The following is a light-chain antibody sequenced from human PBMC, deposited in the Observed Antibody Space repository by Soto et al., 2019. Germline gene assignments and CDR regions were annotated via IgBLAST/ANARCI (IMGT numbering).Light chain of an antibody. CDR1: QSISTY. V-gene: IGKV1-39*01. CDR3: QQSYSTPWT. Sequence: DIQMTQSPSSLSASVGDRVTITCRASQSISTYLNWYQQKPGKAPKLLIYAASSLQSGVPSTFSGSGSVTDFTLTISSLQPEDFATYYCQQSYSTPWTFGQGTKVEF. J-gene: IGKJ1*01. CDR2: AAS.